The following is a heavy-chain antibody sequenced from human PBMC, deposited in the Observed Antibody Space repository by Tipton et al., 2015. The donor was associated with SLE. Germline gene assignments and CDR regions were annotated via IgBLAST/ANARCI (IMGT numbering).Heavy chain of an antibody. V-gene: IGHV3-30*02. D-gene: IGHD3-22*01. CDR1: GFTFSSYG. CDR2: IRYDGSNK. J-gene: IGHJ4*02. Sequence: SPRLSCAASGFTFSSYGMHWVRQAPGKGLEWVAFIRYDGSNKYYSDSVKGRFTISRDNSKNTLYLQMNSRRAEDTAEYYCAKGSYYNDSSGCDYWGQGPLVTVSS. CDR3: AKGSYYNDSSGCDY.